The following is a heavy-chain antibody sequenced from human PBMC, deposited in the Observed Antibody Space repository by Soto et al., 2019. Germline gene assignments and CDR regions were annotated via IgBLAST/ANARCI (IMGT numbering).Heavy chain of an antibody. Sequence: GESLKISCKGSGYSFTSYWIGWVRQMPGKGLEWMGIIYPGDSDTRYSPSFQGQVTISADNSKNTLYLQMNSLRPEDTAVYYCAKDLTDYDFWSGYHYWGQGTLVTVSS. J-gene: IGHJ4*02. D-gene: IGHD3-3*01. CDR2: IYPGDSDT. CDR1: GYSFTSYW. V-gene: IGHV5-51*01. CDR3: AKDLTDYDFWSGYHY.